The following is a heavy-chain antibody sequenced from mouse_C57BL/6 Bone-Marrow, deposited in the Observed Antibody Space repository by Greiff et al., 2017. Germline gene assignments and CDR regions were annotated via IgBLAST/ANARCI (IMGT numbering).Heavy chain of an antibody. D-gene: IGHD2-1*01. V-gene: IGHV2-9-1*01. CDR2: IWTGGGT. J-gene: IGHJ2*01. CDR3: ARNTQCYDDNFPFDY. Sequence: VMLVESGPGLVAPSQSLSITCTVSGFSLTSYAISWVRQPPGKGLEWLGVIWTGGGTNYNSALKSRLSISTENSTSQVFIKMNRQQTDDTARYYCARNTQCYDDNFPFDYWGQGTTLTVSS. CDR1: GFSLTSYA.